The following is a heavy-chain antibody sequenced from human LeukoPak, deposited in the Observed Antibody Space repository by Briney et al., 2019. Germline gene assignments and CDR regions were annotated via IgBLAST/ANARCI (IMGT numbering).Heavy chain of an antibody. CDR2: FNPEEGET. CDR1: GYSLRELN. Sequence: GASVKVSCKVSGYSLRELNMHWLRQAPGKGPEWMGGFNPEEGETIYAQKFQGRVTMTEDTSTDTAYMELSSLTSEDTAVYYCARDRGVPAVFDYWDQGTLITVSS. CDR3: ARDRGVPAVFDY. V-gene: IGHV1-24*01. J-gene: IGHJ4*02. D-gene: IGHD3-10*01.